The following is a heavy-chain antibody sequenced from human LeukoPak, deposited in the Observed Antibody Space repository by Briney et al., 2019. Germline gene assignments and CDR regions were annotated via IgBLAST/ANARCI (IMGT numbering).Heavy chain of an antibody. CDR1: GFTFSSYG. D-gene: IGHD3-10*01. CDR2: IWYDGSNK. Sequence: GRSLRLSCAASGFTFSSYGMHWVRQAPGKGLEWVAVIWYDGSNKYYADSVKGRFTISRDNAKNSLYLQMNSLRAEDTALYYCARGDYYGSGSSGGDYWGQGTLVTVSS. V-gene: IGHV3-33*01. CDR3: ARGDYYGSGSSGGDY. J-gene: IGHJ4*02.